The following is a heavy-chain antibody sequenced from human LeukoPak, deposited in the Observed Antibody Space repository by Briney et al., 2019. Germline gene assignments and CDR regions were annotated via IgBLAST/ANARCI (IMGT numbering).Heavy chain of an antibody. CDR3: ARDGVPAAIRWYYYYYMDV. J-gene: IGHJ6*03. V-gene: IGHV4-61*02. CDR1: GGSISSGSYY. D-gene: IGHD2-2*02. Sequence: SETLSLTCTVSGGSISSGSYYWSWIRQPAGKGLEWIGRIYTSGSTNYNPSLKSRVTISVDTSKNQFSLKLSSVTAADTAVYYCARDGVPAAIRWYYYYYMDVWGKGTTVTVSS. CDR2: IYTSGST.